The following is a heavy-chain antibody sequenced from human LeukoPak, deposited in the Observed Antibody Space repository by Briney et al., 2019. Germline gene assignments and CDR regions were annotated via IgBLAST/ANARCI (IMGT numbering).Heavy chain of an antibody. CDR1: GGTFSNYA. Sequence: GASVKVSCKASGGTFSNYAITWVRQAPGQGLEWMGRIIPILGIANNAQKFQGRVTMTRDTSTSTVYMELSSLRAEDTAVYYCAKALTYCSSTSCHYYMDVWGKGTTVTVSS. D-gene: IGHD2-2*01. CDR2: IIPILGIA. CDR3: AKALTYCSSTSCHYYMDV. J-gene: IGHJ6*03. V-gene: IGHV1-69*04.